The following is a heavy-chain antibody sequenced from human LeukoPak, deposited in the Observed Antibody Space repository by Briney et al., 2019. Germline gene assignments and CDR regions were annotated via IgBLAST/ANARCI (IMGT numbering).Heavy chain of an antibody. V-gene: IGHV4-38-2*02. CDR3: ARDNGYPWAYFDY. CDR1: GYSISSGYY. CDR2: IYHSGST. Sequence: PSETLSLTCTVSGYSISSGYYWGWIRQPPGKGLEWIGSIYHSGSTYYNPSLKSRVTISVDTSKNQFSLKLSSVTAADTAVYYCARDNGYPWAYFDYWGQGTLVTVST. D-gene: IGHD6-25*01. J-gene: IGHJ4*02.